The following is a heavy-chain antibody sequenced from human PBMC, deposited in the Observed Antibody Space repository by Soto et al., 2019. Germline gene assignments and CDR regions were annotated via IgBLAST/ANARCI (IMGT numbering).Heavy chain of an antibody. CDR3: AGNLRSYYYYGMDV. D-gene: IGHD5-12*01. V-gene: IGHV4-59*08. J-gene: IGHJ6*02. CDR2: IYYSGST. CDR1: GGSISSYY. Sequence: QVQLQESGPGLVKPSETLSLTCTVSGGSISSYYWSWIRQPPGKGLEWIGYIYYSGSTNYNPSLKSRATXXVXTXTNQFSLKLSSVTAADTAVYYCAGNLRSYYYYGMDVWGQGTTVTVSS.